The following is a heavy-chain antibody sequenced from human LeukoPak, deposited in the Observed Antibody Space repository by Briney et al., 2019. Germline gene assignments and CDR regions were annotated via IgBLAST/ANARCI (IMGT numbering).Heavy chain of an antibody. CDR1: GGSISSSSYY. CDR2: IYYSGST. D-gene: IGHD5-12*01. CDR3: ARLPVGGYEPDY. J-gene: IGHJ4*01. Sequence: SETLSLTCTVSGGSISSSSYYWGWIRQPPGKGLEWIGSIYYSGSTYYNPSLKSRVTISVDTSKNQFSLKLSSVTAADTAVYYCARLPVGGYEPDYWGHGTLVTVSS. V-gene: IGHV4-39*01.